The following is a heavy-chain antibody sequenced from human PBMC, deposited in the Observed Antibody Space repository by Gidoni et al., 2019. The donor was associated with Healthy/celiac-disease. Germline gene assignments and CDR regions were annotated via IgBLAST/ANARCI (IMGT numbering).Heavy chain of an antibody. Sequence: QLQLQESGPGLVKPSETLSLTCTVSGGSISSSSYYWGWIRQPPGKGLEWIGSIYYSGSTYYNPSLKSRVTISVDTSKNQFSLKLSSVTAADTAVYYCASLLVGPQGLWFGELAPQFDYWGQGTLVTVSS. D-gene: IGHD3-10*01. V-gene: IGHV4-39*01. CDR3: ASLLVGPQGLWFGELAPQFDY. J-gene: IGHJ4*02. CDR1: GGSISSSSYY. CDR2: IYYSGST.